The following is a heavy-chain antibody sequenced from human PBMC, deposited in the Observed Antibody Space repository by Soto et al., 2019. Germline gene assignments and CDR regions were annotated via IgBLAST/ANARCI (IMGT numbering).Heavy chain of an antibody. D-gene: IGHD3-10*01. V-gene: IGHV4-39*01. CDR3: ARLASHYYGSGSSRPLLYYYYGMDV. J-gene: IGHJ6*02. CDR2: IYYSGST. CDR1: GGSISSSSYY. Sequence: PSETLSVTCTVSGGSISSSSYYWGWIRQPPGKGLEWIGSIYYSGSTYYNPSLKSRVTISVDTSKNQFSLKLSSVTAADTAVYYCARLASHYYGSGSSRPLLYYYYGMDVWGQGTTVT.